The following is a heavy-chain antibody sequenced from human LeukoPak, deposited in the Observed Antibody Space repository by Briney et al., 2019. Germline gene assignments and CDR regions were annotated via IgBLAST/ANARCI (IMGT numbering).Heavy chain of an antibody. V-gene: IGHV1-46*01. CDR2: INPSGGST. J-gene: IGHJ5*02. Sequence: GASVKVSCKASGYTFTSYYMHWVRQAPGQGLEWMGIINPSGGSTNYAQKFQGRVTITADESTSTAYMELSSLRAEDTAVYYCARQTSGGYTVFFGKPRGHWFDPWGQGTLVTVSS. CDR1: GYTFTSYY. D-gene: IGHD3-3*01. CDR3: ARQTSGGYTVFFGKPRGHWFDP.